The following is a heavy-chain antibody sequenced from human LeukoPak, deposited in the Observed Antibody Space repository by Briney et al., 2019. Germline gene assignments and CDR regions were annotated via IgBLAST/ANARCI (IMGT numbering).Heavy chain of an antibody. V-gene: IGHV1-69*05. CDR1: GGTSSSYA. CDR2: IIPIFGTA. CDR3: ARDGYCSSTSCYILGGWFDP. D-gene: IGHD2-2*03. Sequence: GASVKVSCKASGGTSSSYAISWVRQAPGQGLEWMGGIIPIFGTANYAQKFQGRVTITTDESTSTAYMELSSLRSEDTAVYYCARDGYCSSTSCYILGGWFDPWGQGTLVTVSS. J-gene: IGHJ5*02.